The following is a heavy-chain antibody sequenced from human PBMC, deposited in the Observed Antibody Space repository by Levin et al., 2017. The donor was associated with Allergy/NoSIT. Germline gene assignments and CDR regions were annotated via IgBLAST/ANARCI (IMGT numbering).Heavy chain of an antibody. D-gene: IGHD6-19*01. Sequence: GGSLRLSCEASGFTFTDYAMTWVRQAPGKGLEWVSGISNSGVSSYYADSVKGRFTISRDDSKKTVYLQMNSLRAEDTALYYCAKHTSGWYGGNYFDFWGQGTLVTVSS. CDR3: AKHTSGWYGGNYFDF. CDR2: ISNSGVSS. J-gene: IGHJ4*02. CDR1: GFTFTDYA. V-gene: IGHV3-23*01.